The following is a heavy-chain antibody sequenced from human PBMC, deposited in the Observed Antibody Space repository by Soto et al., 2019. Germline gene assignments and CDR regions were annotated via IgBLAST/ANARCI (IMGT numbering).Heavy chain of an antibody. CDR3: ARDPTLYNWNDGVDY. V-gene: IGHV1-18*01. CDR1: GYTFTSYG. J-gene: IGHJ4*02. CDR2: ISAYNGNT. D-gene: IGHD1-1*01. Sequence: QVQLVQSGAEVKKPGATVKVSCEASGYTFTSYGISWVRQAPGQGLEWMGWISAYNGNTNYAQKLQGRVTMTTDTSTSTAYMELRSLRSDDTAVYYCARDPTLYNWNDGVDYWGQGTLVTVSS.